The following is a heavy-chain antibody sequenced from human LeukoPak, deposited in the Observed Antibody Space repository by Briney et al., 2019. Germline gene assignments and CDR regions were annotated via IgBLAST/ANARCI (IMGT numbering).Heavy chain of an antibody. V-gene: IGHV3-33*01. J-gene: IGHJ6*02. CDR1: GFTFSSYG. CDR2: IWYDGSNK. D-gene: IGHD3-22*01. Sequence: GSLRLSCAASGFTFSSYGMHWVRQAPGKGLEWVAVIWYDGSNKYYADSVKGRFTISRDNSKNTLYLQMNSLRAEDTAVYYCARDQRSDSSGYYYGTTYGMDVWGQGTTVTVSS. CDR3: ARDQRSDSSGYYYGTTYGMDV.